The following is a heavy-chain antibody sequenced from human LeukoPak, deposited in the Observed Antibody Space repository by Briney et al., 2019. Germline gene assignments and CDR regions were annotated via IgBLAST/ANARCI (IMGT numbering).Heavy chain of an antibody. CDR1: XFIFSDYA. D-gene: IGHD4-17*01. CDR2: ISDYGSNR. V-gene: IGHV3-30*04. Sequence: ASXFIFSDYAMDWVRQAPGKGLEXVAIISDYGSNRYYADSVRGRFTISRDNSKNTLYLQMNNLRAEDTAVYYCARTHDYGDSRDAFDVWGQGTMVTVSS. CDR3: ARTHDYGDSRDAFDV. J-gene: IGHJ3*01.